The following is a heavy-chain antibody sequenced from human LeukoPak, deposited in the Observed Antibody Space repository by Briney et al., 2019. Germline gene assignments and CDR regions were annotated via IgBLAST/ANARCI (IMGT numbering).Heavy chain of an antibody. CDR1: GGSISSSSYY. Sequence: SETLSLTCTVSGGSISSSSYYWGWVRQPPWKGLEWIANIYYSGSTYYSPSLRSRVTISVDTSKNQFSLKLTSVTAADTAVYYCARHASVSGNWPRPLDYWGQGSLVTVSS. CDR3: ARHASVSGNWPRPLDY. D-gene: IGHD3-3*01. CDR2: IYYSGST. V-gene: IGHV4-39*01. J-gene: IGHJ4*02.